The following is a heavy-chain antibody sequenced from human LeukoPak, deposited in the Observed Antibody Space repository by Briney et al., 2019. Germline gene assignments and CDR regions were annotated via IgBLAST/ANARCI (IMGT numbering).Heavy chain of an antibody. Sequence: GGSLRLSCAASGFSFSSYGMHRVRQAPGKGLEWVAFILYDGRNKYYTDSVKGRFTISRDNSKNTLYLQMNSLRAQDTAMYYCVPHDAFNIWGQGTMVTVSS. CDR1: GFSFSSYG. CDR2: ILYDGRNK. J-gene: IGHJ3*02. V-gene: IGHV3-30*02. CDR3: VPHDAFNI.